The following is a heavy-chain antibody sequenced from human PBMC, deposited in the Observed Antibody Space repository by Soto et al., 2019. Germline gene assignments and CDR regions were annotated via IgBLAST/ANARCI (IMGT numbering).Heavy chain of an antibody. Sequence: SETLSLTCTVSGGSISSSSYYWGWIRQPPGKGLEWIGSIYYSGSTYYNPSLKSRVTISVDTSKNQFSLKLSSVTAADTAVYYCARPHYGSGSPTSGMDVWGQGTTVTVS. CDR1: GGSISSSSYY. J-gene: IGHJ6*02. CDR2: IYYSGST. D-gene: IGHD3-10*01. V-gene: IGHV4-39*01. CDR3: ARPHYGSGSPTSGMDV.